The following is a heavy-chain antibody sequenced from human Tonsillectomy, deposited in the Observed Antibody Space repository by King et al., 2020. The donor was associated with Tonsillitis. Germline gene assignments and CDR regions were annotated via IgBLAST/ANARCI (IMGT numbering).Heavy chain of an antibody. CDR3: ARRSPYDFLHDS. Sequence: VQLVESGGGLVQPGGSLRLSCAASGLTFSTYAMSWVRQAPGRGLEWVSLLSNSGARSYYADSVKGRFSISRDNSKNMLYLQMNSLRVEDTAVYYCARRSPYDFLHDSWGQGTLVTVSS. V-gene: IGHV3-23*04. J-gene: IGHJ5*01. CDR2: LSNSGARS. CDR1: GLTFSTYA. D-gene: IGHD3-3*01.